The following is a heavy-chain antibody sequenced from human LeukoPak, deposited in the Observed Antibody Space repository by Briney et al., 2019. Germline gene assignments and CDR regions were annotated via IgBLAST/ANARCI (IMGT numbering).Heavy chain of an antibody. CDR1: GYTFTMYS. J-gene: IGHJ6*03. Sequence: ASVKVSCKASGYTFTMYSIHWVRQAPGQGLEWMGMINPSDGSTTYAQRFQGRVTMTRDMSTTTVYMDLRSLRSEDTAVYFCAREQGGGLSGNLGGLFALYYTYYYMDVWGRGTTVTVSS. CDR2: INPSDGST. CDR3: AREQGGGLSGNLGGLFALYYTYYYMDV. D-gene: IGHD3-3*01. V-gene: IGHV1-46*01.